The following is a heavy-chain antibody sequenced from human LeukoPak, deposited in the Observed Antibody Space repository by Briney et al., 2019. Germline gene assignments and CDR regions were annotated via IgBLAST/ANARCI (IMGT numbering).Heavy chain of an antibody. Sequence: KISCKGSGYSFTTYWIGWVRQAPGQGLEWMGGIIPIFGTANYAQKFQGRVTITADESTSTAYMELSSLRSEDTAVYYCATSGYSSGWYIGRDYWGQGTLVTVSS. V-gene: IGHV1-69*01. J-gene: IGHJ4*02. CDR2: IIPIFGTA. D-gene: IGHD6-19*01. CDR3: ATSGYSSGWYIGRDY. CDR1: GYSFTTYW.